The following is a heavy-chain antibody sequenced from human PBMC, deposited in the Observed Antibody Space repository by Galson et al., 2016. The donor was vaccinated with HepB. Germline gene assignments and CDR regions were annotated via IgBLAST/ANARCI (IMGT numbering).Heavy chain of an antibody. CDR2: INAGNGNT. V-gene: IGHV1-3*01. J-gene: IGHJ4*02. CDR3: ARDPMILANQGIQLWFGRTDY. Sequence: SVKVSCKASGYTFISYVMHWVRQAPGQRLEWMGWINAGNGNTKYSQKFQGRVTITRDTSASIAYMELSSLRSEDTAVYFCARDPMILANQGIQLWFGRTDYWGQGTLVTVSS. CDR1: GYTFISYV. D-gene: IGHD5-18*01.